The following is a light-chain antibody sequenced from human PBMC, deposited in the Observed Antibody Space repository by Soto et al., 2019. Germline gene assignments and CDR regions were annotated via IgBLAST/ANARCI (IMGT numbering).Light chain of an antibody. Sequence: EIVLTQSPGTLSLSPGERATLSCRASQSLTSDFLAWYQQKPGQAPRLLIYGASSRATGIPDRFSGGGSGTDFTLTISRLEPEDFAVYYCQQYGSSPQSCGQGTKVEIK. V-gene: IGKV3-20*01. CDR1: QSLTSDF. CDR2: GAS. CDR3: QQYGSSPQS. J-gene: IGKJ1*01.